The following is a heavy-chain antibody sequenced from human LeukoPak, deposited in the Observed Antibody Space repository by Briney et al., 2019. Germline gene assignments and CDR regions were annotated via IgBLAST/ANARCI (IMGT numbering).Heavy chain of an antibody. V-gene: IGHV3-23*01. Sequence: GGSLRLSCAASGFTFSSYAMSWVRQAPGKGLEWVSAISGSGGSTYYADSVKGRFTISRDNSKNTLYLQMNSLRAEDTAVYYCASLVGAITNFDYWGQGTLVTVSS. CDR1: GFTFSSYA. J-gene: IGHJ4*02. D-gene: IGHD1-26*01. CDR2: ISGSGGST. CDR3: ASLVGAITNFDY.